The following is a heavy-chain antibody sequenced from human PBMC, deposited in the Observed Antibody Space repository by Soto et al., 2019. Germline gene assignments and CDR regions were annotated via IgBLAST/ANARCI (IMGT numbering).Heavy chain of an antibody. CDR3: ARVRGGGSEYFFDY. V-gene: IGHV1-46*01. J-gene: IGHJ4*02. CDR2: INPSGGTT. D-gene: IGHD2-15*01. CDR1: GYTFTRYN. Sequence: GASVKVSCKSSGYTFTRYNVHWVRQAPGQGLEWMAIINPSGGTTYYVHKFEGRVTLTTDTSTSTVYMELSSLRSDDTAVYYCARVRGGGSEYFFDYWGQGTLVTVSS.